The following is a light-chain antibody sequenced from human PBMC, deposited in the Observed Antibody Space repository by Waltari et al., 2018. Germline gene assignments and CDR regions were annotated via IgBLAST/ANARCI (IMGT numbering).Light chain of an antibody. J-gene: IGKJ1*01. CDR1: QNVDSSY. CDR3: QQYGVSPGT. CDR2: AAS. V-gene: IGKV3-20*01. Sequence: EIVLTQSPGTLSVSPGERVTLSCRASQNVDSSYLAWYRQKPGQAPRLLIYAASNRATGIPDRFSGSGSGTDFTLTISRLEPEDFAMYYCQQYGVSPGTFGQGTKVDIK.